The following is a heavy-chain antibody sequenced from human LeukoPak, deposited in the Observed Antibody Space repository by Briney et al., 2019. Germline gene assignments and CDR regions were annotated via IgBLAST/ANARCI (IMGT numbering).Heavy chain of an antibody. CDR1: GGSISTYP. D-gene: IGHD3-16*01. J-gene: IGHJ4*02. CDR2: IYYSGNT. V-gene: IGHV4-59*01. CDR3: ARVGGPFDY. Sequence: RSSETLSLTCTVSGGSISTYPWSWTRQPPGKGLEWIGYIYYSGNTNYNPSLKSRLSISIDTSKNQSSLKLSSVTAADTAVYYCARVGGPFDYWGQGTLVTVSS.